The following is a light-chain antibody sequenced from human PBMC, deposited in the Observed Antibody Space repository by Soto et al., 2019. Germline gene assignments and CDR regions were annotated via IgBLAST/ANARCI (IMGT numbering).Light chain of an antibody. Sequence: DIQMTQSPSSLSASVGDRVTITCQASQGISNYLNWYQQKPGKAPKLLIYDASNLETGVPSRFSGSGSGTDFTFTISSLQPEDIATYYCQQYDNLLTFGGGTRVDTK. J-gene: IGKJ4*01. CDR3: QQYDNLLT. V-gene: IGKV1-33*01. CDR2: DAS. CDR1: QGISNY.